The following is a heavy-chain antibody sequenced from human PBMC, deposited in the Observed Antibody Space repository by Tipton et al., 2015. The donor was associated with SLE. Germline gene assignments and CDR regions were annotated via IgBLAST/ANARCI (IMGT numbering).Heavy chain of an antibody. CDR3: ARPGGDSGYDQGY. J-gene: IGHJ4*02. CDR2: ISYDGSKK. D-gene: IGHD5-12*01. Sequence: SLRLSCAASGFTFSCCGMHWVRQAPGMGLEWVAVISYDGSKKYYADPVKGRFTISRDNSKNTLYLQMSSLRPEDTAVYYCARPGGDSGYDQGYWGQGTLVIVSS. V-gene: IGHV3-30*03. CDR1: GFTFSCCG.